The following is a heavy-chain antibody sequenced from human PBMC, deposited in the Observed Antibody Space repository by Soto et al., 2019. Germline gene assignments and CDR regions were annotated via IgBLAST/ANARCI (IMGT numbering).Heavy chain of an antibody. CDR1: GGSISSGDYY. Sequence: QVQLQESGPGLVKPSQTLSLTCTVSGGSISSGDYYWSWIRQPPGKGLEWIGYIYYSGSTYYNPSPKSRLTISVDTSKNQFSLKLSSVTAADTAVYYCARDRFGVVILEHWGQGTLVTVSS. CDR2: IYYSGST. V-gene: IGHV4-30-4*01. CDR3: ARDRFGVVILEH. J-gene: IGHJ1*01. D-gene: IGHD3-3*01.